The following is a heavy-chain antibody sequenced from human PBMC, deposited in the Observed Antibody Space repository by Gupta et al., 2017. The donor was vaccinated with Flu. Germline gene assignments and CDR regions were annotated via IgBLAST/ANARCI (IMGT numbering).Heavy chain of an antibody. D-gene: IGHD3-22*01. J-gene: IGHJ4*02. CDR2: ISSSSSYT. Sequence: QVQLVESGGGLVKPGGSLRLSCAASGFTFRDYYLSWIRQAPGKGLEWVSYISSSSSYTNYADSVKGRFTISRDNAKNSLYLQMNSLRAEDTAVYYCARDLNYYDSSGYYSTFDYWGQGTLVTVSS. CDR1: GFTFRDYY. CDR3: ARDLNYYDSSGYYSTFDY. V-gene: IGHV3-11*05.